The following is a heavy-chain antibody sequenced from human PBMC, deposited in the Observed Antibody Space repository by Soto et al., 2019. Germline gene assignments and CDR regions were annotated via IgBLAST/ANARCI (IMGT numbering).Heavy chain of an antibody. J-gene: IGHJ3*02. CDR3: ARETNFTIFGVVINDAFDI. Sequence: LRLSCAASGFTVSSNYMSWVRQAPVKGLEWVSVIYSGGSTYYADSVKGRFTISRDNSKNTLYLQMNSLRAEDTAVYYCARETNFTIFGVVINDAFDIWGQGTMVTV. CDR1: GFTVSSNY. CDR2: IYSGGST. D-gene: IGHD3-3*01. V-gene: IGHV3-53*01.